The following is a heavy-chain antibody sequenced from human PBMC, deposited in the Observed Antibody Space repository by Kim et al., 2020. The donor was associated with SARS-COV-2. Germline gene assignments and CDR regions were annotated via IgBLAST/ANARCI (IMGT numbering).Heavy chain of an antibody. Sequence: GGSLRLSCTVSGFTLSSSWMHWVSQAPGKGLAWVSRTNGEGSSPTYADPVKGRFTISSGNAKNTLFLQMDSLRVDDTAVYYCESGPWGAASLWGKGTLVT. V-gene: IGHV3-74*01. CDR1: GFTLSSSW. CDR2: TNGEGSSP. J-gene: IGHJ4*02. D-gene: IGHD1-26*01. CDR3: ESGPWGAASL.